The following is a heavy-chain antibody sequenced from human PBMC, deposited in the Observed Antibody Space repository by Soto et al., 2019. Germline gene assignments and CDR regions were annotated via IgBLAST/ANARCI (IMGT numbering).Heavy chain of an antibody. CDR1: GFTFSDYY. J-gene: IGHJ4*02. Sequence: QVQLVESGGGLVKPGGSLRLSCAASGFTFSDYYMSWIRQAPGKGLEWVSYISSSDNIIYYADSVKGRFTISRDNAKNSLYLQMNSLRAEDTAVYYCARDRGYFDSSCYFDYWGQGTLVTVSS. V-gene: IGHV3-11*01. CDR3: ARDRGYFDSSCYFDY. D-gene: IGHD3-22*01. CDR2: ISSSDNII.